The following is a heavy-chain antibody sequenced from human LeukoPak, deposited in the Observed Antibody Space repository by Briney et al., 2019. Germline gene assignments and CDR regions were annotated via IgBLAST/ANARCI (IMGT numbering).Heavy chain of an antibody. CDR1: GYTFTSYY. CDR2: INPSGGST. J-gene: IGHJ4*02. D-gene: IGHD1-26*01. CDR3: ARDGGEGWELLLDY. V-gene: IGHV1-46*01. Sequence: ASVKVSCKASGYTFTSYYMHWVRQAPGQGLEWMGIINPSGGSTSYAQKLQGRVTMTTDTSTSTAYMELRSLRSDDTAVYYCARDGGEGWELLLDYWGQGTLVTVSS.